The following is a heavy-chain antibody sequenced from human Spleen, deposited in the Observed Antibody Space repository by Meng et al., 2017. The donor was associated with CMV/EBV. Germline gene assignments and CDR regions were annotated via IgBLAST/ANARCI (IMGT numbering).Heavy chain of an antibody. CDR2: ISGSGYSI. V-gene: IGHV3-48*03. Sequence: GESLKISCVASGFTFSSYEMNWVRQAPGKGPEWIAKISGSGYSIDYADSVKGRFTISRDNANNSLHLQMRSLRVEDTAVYYCARTYCGAECFYFIYWVQGALVTVSS. CDR1: GFTFSSYE. D-gene: IGHD2-21*01. CDR3: ARTYCGAECFYFIY. J-gene: IGHJ4*02.